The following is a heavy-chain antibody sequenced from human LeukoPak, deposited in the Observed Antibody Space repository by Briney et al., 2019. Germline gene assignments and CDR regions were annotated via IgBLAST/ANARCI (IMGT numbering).Heavy chain of an antibody. CDR3: VTSYYYYYFYMDV. V-gene: IGHV4-61*02. CDR2: IYSSGST. CDR1: GGSINSGSHY. J-gene: IGHJ6*03. Sequence: SETLSLTCTVSGGSINSGSHYWSWIRQPAGKGLEWIGRIYSSGSTNYNPSLKSRVTMSIDTSKNQFSLKLSSVTAADTAVYYCVTSYYYYYFYMDVWGRGTTVTVSS.